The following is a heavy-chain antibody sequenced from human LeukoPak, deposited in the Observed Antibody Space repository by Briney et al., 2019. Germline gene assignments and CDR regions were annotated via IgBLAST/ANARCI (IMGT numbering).Heavy chain of an antibody. CDR3: TRGSQSDYYYGMDV. CDR2: IRSRTNTYAT. Sequence: GGSLRLSCAASGFTFSGSAMHWVRQASGKGLVWVGRIRSRTNTYATAYAASVKGRFTISRDASTNTAYLQMNSLKTEDTAVYYCTRGSQSDYYYGMDVWGQGTTVTVSS. J-gene: IGHJ6*02. CDR1: GFTFSGSA. V-gene: IGHV3-73*01.